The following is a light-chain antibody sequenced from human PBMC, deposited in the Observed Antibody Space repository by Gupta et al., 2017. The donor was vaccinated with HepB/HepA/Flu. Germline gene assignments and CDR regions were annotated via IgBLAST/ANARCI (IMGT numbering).Light chain of an antibody. V-gene: IGKV1-39*01. CDR2: GAS. CDR3: QQGYAVPRT. J-gene: IGKJ4*01. Sequence: DIQMTQPPSSLSASVGDSVTTTCRASQGITTYLNWYQQRPGGAPKIIIYGASRLGSGVPSRFSGSGSGTHFTLTISSLQPEDFATYYCQQGYAVPRTFGGGTKVESK. CDR1: QGITTY.